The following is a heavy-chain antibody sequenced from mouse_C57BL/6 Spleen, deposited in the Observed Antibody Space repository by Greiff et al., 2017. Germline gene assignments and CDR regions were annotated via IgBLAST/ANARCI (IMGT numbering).Heavy chain of an antibody. V-gene: IGHV1-69*01. CDR2: IDPSDSYT. CDR1: GYTFTSYW. D-gene: IGHD1-3*01. J-gene: IGHJ2*01. Sequence: QVQLKESGAELVMPGASVKLSCKASGYTFTSYWMHWVKQRPGQGLEWIGEIDPSDSYTNYNQKFKGKSTLTVDKSSSTAYMQLSSLTSEDSAVYYCARGGSKGPFDYWGQGTTLTVSS. CDR3: ARGGSKGPFDY.